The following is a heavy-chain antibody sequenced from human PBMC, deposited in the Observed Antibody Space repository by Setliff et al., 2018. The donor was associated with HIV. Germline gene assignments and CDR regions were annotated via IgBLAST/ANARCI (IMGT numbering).Heavy chain of an antibody. Sequence: SGGSLRLSCAASGFTFSSYTMNWVRQAPGKGLEWISYISSSGSSIYLANSVKGRFIISRDNAKNALYLQMNSLRAEDTAVYYCARDWGEHYDSSGVSSWGQGTLVTV. D-gene: IGHD3-22*01. J-gene: IGHJ5*02. CDR2: ISSSGSSI. V-gene: IGHV3-48*04. CDR1: GFTFSSYT. CDR3: ARDWGEHYDSSGVSS.